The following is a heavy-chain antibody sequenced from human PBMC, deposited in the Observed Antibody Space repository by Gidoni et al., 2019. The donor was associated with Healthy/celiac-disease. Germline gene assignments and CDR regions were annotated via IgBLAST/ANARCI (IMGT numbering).Heavy chain of an antibody. Sequence: EVQLVETGGGLIQPGGSLRLSCAASGFTVSSNYMSWVRQAQGKGLEWVSVIFSGGSTYYADSVKGRFTISRDNSKNTLYLQMNSLRAEDTAVYYCARALRTVAGTRNAFDIWGQGTMVTVSS. J-gene: IGHJ3*02. CDR2: IFSGGST. V-gene: IGHV3-53*02. CDR1: GFTVSSNY. CDR3: ARALRTVAGTRNAFDI. D-gene: IGHD6-19*01.